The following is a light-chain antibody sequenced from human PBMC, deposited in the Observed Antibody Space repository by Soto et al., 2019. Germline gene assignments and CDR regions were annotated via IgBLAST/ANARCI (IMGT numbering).Light chain of an antibody. CDR3: ATWDDSRNGYV. V-gene: IGLV1-44*01. CDR1: SSNIGSNP. J-gene: IGLJ1*01. Sequence: QSVLTQPPSASGTPGQRVTISASGSSSNIGSNPVSWYQQRPGTAPKLLIYDNDERPSGVPVRFSGSQSATSASLAISGLQSEDEGDYYCATWDDSRNGYVFGPGTKVTVL. CDR2: DND.